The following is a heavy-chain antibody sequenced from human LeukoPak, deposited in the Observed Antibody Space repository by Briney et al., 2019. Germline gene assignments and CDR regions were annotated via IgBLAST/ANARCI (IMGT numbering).Heavy chain of an antibody. Sequence: PSETLSLTXTASGGSISSYYWSWIRQPAGKGLEWIGRIYTSGSTNYNPSLKSRVTMSVDTSKNQFSLKLSSVTAADTAVYYCAREPVPYYYDSSGYLSWGQGTLVTVSS. D-gene: IGHD3-22*01. CDR3: AREPVPYYYDSSGYLS. V-gene: IGHV4-4*07. J-gene: IGHJ4*02. CDR2: IYTSGST. CDR1: GGSISSYY.